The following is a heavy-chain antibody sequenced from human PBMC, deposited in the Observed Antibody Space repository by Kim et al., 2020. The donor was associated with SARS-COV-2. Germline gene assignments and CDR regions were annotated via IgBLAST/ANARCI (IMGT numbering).Heavy chain of an antibody. Sequence: SETLSLTCTVSGGSISSYYWSWIRQPPGKGLEWIGYIYYSGSTNYNPSLKSRVTISVDTSKNQFSLKLSSVTAADTAVYYCARDQGTDAFDIWGQGTMVTVSS. CDR3: ARDQGTDAFDI. D-gene: IGHD1-1*01. J-gene: IGHJ3*02. V-gene: IGHV4-59*01. CDR1: GGSISSYY. CDR2: IYYSGST.